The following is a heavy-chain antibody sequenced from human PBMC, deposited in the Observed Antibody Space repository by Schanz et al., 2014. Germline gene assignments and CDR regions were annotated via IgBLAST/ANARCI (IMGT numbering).Heavy chain of an antibody. D-gene: IGHD3-10*01. CDR2: ISPYNGNT. CDR3: ATAEDASGSYGLPACGV. J-gene: IGHJ6*02. V-gene: IGHV1-18*01. Sequence: QVQLVQSGAEVKKPGASVKVSCKASGYSFISHAIHWVRQAPGQGLEWLGWISPYNGNTNYALKLQGRVTMTTDTSTGTAYMELRSLRSDDTAVYYCATAEDASGSYGLPACGVWGQGTTVIVSS. CDR1: GYSFISHA.